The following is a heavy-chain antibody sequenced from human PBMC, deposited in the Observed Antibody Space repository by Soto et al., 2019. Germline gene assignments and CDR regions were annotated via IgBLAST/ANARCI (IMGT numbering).Heavy chain of an antibody. J-gene: IGHJ6*02. V-gene: IGHV3-30*04. D-gene: IGHD4-4*01. CDR3: ARDRKRGMRPTTVEYYYGMDV. CDR2: ISYDGSNK. CDR1: GFTFSSYA. Sequence: GGSLRLSCAASGFTFSSYAMHWVRQAPGKGLEWVAVISYDGSNKYYADSVKGRFTISRDNSKNTLYLQMNSLRAEDTAVYYCARDRKRGMRPTTVEYYYGMDVWGQGTTVTVSS.